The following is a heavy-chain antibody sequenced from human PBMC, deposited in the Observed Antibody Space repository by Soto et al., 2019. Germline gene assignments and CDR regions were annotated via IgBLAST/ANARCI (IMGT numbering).Heavy chain of an antibody. CDR3: ARADIVATMAFDP. Sequence: SETLSLTCTVSGGSISSYYWSWIRQPPGKGLEWIGYIYYSGSTNYNPSLKSRVTISVDTSKNQFSLKLSSVTAADTAVYYCARADIVATMAFDPWGQGTLVTVSS. J-gene: IGHJ5*02. D-gene: IGHD5-12*01. V-gene: IGHV4-59*01. CDR1: GGSISSYY. CDR2: IYYSGST.